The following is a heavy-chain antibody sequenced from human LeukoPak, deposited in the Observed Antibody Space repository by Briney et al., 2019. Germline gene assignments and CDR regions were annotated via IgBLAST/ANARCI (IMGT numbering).Heavy chain of an antibody. CDR1: GFTFSNYW. J-gene: IGHJ4*02. CDR3: ARDPYDFWSGPLYYFDY. D-gene: IGHD3-3*01. V-gene: IGHV3-7*03. Sequence: GGSLRLSCAASGFTFSNYWMSWVRQAPGKGLEWVANIKQDGSEEYYVDSVKGRFTISRDNAKNSLYLQMNSLRVEDTAMYYCARDPYDFWSGPLYYFDYWGQGTLVTVSS. CDR2: IKQDGSEE.